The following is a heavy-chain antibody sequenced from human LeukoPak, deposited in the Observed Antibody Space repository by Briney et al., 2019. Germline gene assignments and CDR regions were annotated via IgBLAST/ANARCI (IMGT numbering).Heavy chain of an antibody. CDR3: AKTYGDHIQRPLDY. CDR2: ISGSGGST. D-gene: IGHD4-17*01. Sequence: GGSLRLSCAASGFTFSSYAMSWVRQAPGRGLEWVSGISGSGGSTSYADSVKGRFTISRDISKNTLYLQMNSLRAEDTAVYFCAKTYGDHIQRPLDYWGQGTLVTVSS. CDR1: GFTFSSYA. J-gene: IGHJ4*02. V-gene: IGHV3-23*01.